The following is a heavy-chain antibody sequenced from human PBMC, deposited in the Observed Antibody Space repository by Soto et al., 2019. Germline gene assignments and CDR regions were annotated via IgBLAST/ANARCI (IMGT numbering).Heavy chain of an antibody. Sequence: VGSLRHSCAASGFPFSDYGMSWVRQAPGKGLEWVSSITGSDNYTYYADSVKGRFTISRDNSKNTLYLQMTSLRAEDTAVYYCAKARTNIVVARAEYWGQGTLVTSP. J-gene: IGHJ4*02. D-gene: IGHD2-15*01. CDR2: ITGSDNYT. V-gene: IGHV3-23*01. CDR1: GFPFSDYG. CDR3: AKARTNIVVARAEY.